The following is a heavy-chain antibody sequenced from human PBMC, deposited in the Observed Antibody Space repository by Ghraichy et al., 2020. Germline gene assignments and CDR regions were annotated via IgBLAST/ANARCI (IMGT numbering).Heavy chain of an antibody. V-gene: IGHV3-7*01. CDR2: IKEDGRQK. CDR3: VRGRTAVNQLVGGRWFDY. CDR1: GFSFSIYW. J-gene: IGHJ4*02. D-gene: IGHD3-10*01. Sequence: ETLSLTCAASGFSFSIYWMNWVRQAPGKGLEWVAGIKEDGRQKYYMDPVKGRFTISKDNARNSLYLQMSSLRGEDTAFYYCVRGRTAVNQLVGGRWFDYWGQGTLVTVSS.